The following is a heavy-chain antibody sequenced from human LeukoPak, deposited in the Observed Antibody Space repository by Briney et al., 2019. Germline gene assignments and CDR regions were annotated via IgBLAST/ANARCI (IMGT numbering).Heavy chain of an antibody. CDR3: ARGLHGYTYGYVPWELYYYMDV. Sequence: PSETLSLTCAVSGGSVSSSNWWSWVRQPPGKGLEGIGYIYYSGSTNYNPSLKSRGTISVDTSKNQFSLKMSSVSAADTAVYYCARGLHGYTYGYVPWELYYYMDVWGKGTTVTISS. CDR1: GGSVSSSNW. CDR2: IYYSGST. V-gene: IGHV4-4*02. J-gene: IGHJ6*03. D-gene: IGHD5-18*01.